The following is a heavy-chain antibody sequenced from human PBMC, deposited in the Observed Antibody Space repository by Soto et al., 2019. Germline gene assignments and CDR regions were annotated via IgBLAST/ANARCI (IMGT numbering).Heavy chain of an antibody. CDR3: ARALELRGYYYYGMDV. V-gene: IGHV1-69*01. CDR1: GGTFSSYA. D-gene: IGHD1-7*01. Sequence: QVQLVQSGAEVKKPGPPVKFSCKPSGGTFSSYAISWGRKAPGKGLEGMGGIIPIFGTANYAQKFQGRVTITADESTSTAYMELSSLRSEDTAVYYCARALELRGYYYYGMDVWGQGTTVTVSS. J-gene: IGHJ6*02. CDR2: IIPIFGTA.